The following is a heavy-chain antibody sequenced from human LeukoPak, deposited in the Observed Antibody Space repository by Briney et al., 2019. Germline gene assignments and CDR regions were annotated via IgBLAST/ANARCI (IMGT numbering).Heavy chain of an antibody. Sequence: GASVKVSCQASGGTFSSYAISWVRQAPGQGLEWMGGIIPIFGTANYAQKFQGRVTITADESTSTAYMELSSLRSEDTAVYYCARKRVQGIAGYYYYGMDVWGQGTTVTVSS. CDR1: GGTFSSYA. CDR2: IIPIFGTA. D-gene: IGHD6-13*01. CDR3: ARKRVQGIAGYYYYGMDV. J-gene: IGHJ6*02. V-gene: IGHV1-69*13.